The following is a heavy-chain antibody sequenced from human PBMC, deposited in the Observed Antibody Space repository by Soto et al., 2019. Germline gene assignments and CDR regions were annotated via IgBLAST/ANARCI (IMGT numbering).Heavy chain of an antibody. V-gene: IGHV3-48*02. J-gene: IGHJ4*02. CDR1: GFTFRSYS. CDR2: ISSSSTSI. CDR3: ARGLSGTFVY. Sequence: GSLRLSCAGSGFTFRSYSMNWVRQAPGKGLEWVSYISSSSTSIYYADSVKGRFTISRDNAENSLYLQMNSLRDEDTAVYYCARGLSGTFVYWGQGTLVTVSS. D-gene: IGHD1-20*01.